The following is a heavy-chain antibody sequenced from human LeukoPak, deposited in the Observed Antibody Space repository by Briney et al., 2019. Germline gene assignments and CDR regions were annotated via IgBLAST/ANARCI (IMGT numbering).Heavy chain of an antibody. D-gene: IGHD3-22*01. CDR3: ARENTYYSDVSGYHDGPIDY. CDR2: IKQDGTEQ. Sequence: GGSLRLSWAASGFTFSSYWMSWVRQAPGKGLEWVANIKQDGTEQYYVDSVRGQFTISRDNAENSLYLQMNSLRAEDTAVYYCARENTYYSDVSGYHDGPIDYWGQGTLVTVSS. J-gene: IGHJ4*02. V-gene: IGHV3-7*01. CDR1: GFTFSSYW.